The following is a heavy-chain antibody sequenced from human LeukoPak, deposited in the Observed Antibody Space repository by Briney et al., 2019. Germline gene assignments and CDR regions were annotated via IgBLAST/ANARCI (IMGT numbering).Heavy chain of an antibody. CDR3: ARDRQQQLENWFDP. J-gene: IGHJ5*02. CDR2: INPNSGGT. D-gene: IGHD6-13*01. CDR1: GYTFTGYY. V-gene: IGHV1-2*02. Sequence: ASVKVSCKASGYTFTGYYMHWVRQAPGQGLEWMGWINPNSGGTNYAQKFQGRVTMTRDTSITTAYMELSSLRSEDTAVYYCARDRQQQLENWFDPWGQGTLVTVSS.